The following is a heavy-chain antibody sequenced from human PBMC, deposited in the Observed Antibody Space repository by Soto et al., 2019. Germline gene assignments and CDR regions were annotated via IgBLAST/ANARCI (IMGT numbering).Heavy chain of an antibody. CDR2: ISAYNGNT. J-gene: IGHJ3*02. D-gene: IGHD5-18*01. Sequence: ASVKVSCKASGYTFTSYGISWVRQAPGQGLEWMGWISAYNGNTSYAQKLQGRVTMTTDTSTSTAYMELRSLRSDDTAVYYCARAFRGYSYGYSDAFDIWGQGTMVTVSS. CDR3: ARAFRGYSYGYSDAFDI. CDR1: GYTFTSYG. V-gene: IGHV1-18*01.